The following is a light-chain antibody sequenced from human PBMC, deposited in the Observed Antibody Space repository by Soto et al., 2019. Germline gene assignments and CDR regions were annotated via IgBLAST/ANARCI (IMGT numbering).Light chain of an antibody. Sequence: QSVLTQPPSASGSPGQSVPISCTGTSSDVGGYKYVSWYQQYPGKAPKLMIYAVNKRPSGVPDRFSGSKSGNTASLTVSGLQAEDEADYYCSSYAGSNNYVFGTGTKVTVL. CDR2: AVN. J-gene: IGLJ1*01. V-gene: IGLV2-8*01. CDR1: SSDVGGYKY. CDR3: SSYAGSNNYV.